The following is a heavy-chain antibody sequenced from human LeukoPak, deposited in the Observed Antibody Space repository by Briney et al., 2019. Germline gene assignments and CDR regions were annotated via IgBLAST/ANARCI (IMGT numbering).Heavy chain of an antibody. D-gene: IGHD6-13*01. CDR3: ARKRRGSSSWPFDY. CDR1: GGPFSGYY. CDR2: INHSGST. V-gene: IGHV4-34*01. J-gene: IGHJ4*02. Sequence: SETLSLTCAVYGGPFSGYYWSWIRQPPGKGLEWIGEINHSGSTNYNPSLKSRVTISVDTSKNQFSLKLSSVTAADTAVYYCARKRRGSSSWPFDYWGQGTLVTVSS.